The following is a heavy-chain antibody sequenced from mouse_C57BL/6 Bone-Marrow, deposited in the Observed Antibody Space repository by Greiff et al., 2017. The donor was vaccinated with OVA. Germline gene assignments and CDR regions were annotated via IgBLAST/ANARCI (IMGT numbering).Heavy chain of an antibody. V-gene: IGHV5-9*01. D-gene: IGHD1-1*02. J-gene: IGHJ4*01. CDR1: GFTFSSYT. CDR3: ARQYYLYAMDY. CDR2: ISGGGGNT. Sequence: EVKVVESGGGLVKPGGSLKLSCAASGFTFSSYTMSWVRQTPEKRLEWVATISGGGGNTYYPDSVKGRFTISRDNAKNTLYLQMSSLRSEDTALYYCARQYYLYAMDYWGQGTSVTVSS.